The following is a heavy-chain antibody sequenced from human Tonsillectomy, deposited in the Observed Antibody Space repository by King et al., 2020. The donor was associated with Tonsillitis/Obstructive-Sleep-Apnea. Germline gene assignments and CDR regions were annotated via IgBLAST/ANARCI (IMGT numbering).Heavy chain of an antibody. CDR2: IYYSGST. CDR3: AREEDSTNPHFDY. Sequence: VQLQESGPGLVKPSETLSLTCTVSGGSISSYYWSWIRQPPGKGLEWIGYIYYSGSTNYNPSLKSRVTISVDTSKNQFSLKLSSVTAADTAVYYCAREEDSTNPHFDYWGQGTLVTVSS. D-gene: IGHD2-15*01. J-gene: IGHJ4*02. CDR1: GGSISSYY. V-gene: IGHV4-59*01.